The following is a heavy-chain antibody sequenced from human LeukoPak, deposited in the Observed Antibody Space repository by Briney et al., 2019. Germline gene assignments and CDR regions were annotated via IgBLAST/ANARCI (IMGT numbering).Heavy chain of an antibody. CDR2: IRSSGTTI. D-gene: IGHD6-19*01. CDR3: ARDRGAVTDVFDS. V-gene: IGHV3-11*04. J-gene: IGHJ4*02. CDR1: GFTFSDYY. Sequence: PGGSLRLSCVASGFTFSDYYMSWIRQAPGKGLEWVSYIRSSGTTIHYADSVKGRFTISRDNAKNSLYLQTNSLRAEDTAVYYCARDRGAVTDVFDSWGQGTLVTVSS.